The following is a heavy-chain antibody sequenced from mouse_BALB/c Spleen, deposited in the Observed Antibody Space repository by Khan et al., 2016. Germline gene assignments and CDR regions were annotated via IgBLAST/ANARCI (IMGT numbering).Heavy chain of an antibody. CDR1: GFSIQDTY. Sequence: VQLQQSGAELVKPGASVKLSCTASGFSIQDTYIHWVRQRPEQGLDWIGRIDPPNDNTKYDPKFQGKATITADTSSNTAYLQLSSLTYEDTAVHYCARRYYGDYWGQGTTLTVSS. V-gene: IGHV14-3*02. CDR3: ARRYYGDY. CDR2: IDPPNDNT. J-gene: IGHJ2*01. D-gene: IGHD1-1*01.